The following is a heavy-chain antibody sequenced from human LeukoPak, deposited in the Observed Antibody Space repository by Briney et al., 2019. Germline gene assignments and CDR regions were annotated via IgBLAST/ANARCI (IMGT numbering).Heavy chain of an antibody. J-gene: IGHJ6*03. D-gene: IGHD6-19*01. Sequence: PGGSLRLSCAASGFTVSFNYMSWVRQAPGKGLEWISVIYSGGSTYYADSVKGRFTISRDDSKNTLYLQMNSLRAEDTAIYYCARAQWRTYSYYYMDVWAKGPRSPSP. CDR3: ARAQWRTYSYYYMDV. V-gene: IGHV3-53*01. CDR2: IYSGGST. CDR1: GFTVSFNY.